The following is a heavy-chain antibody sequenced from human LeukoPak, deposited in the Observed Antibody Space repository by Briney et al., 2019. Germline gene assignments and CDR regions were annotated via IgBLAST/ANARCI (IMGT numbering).Heavy chain of an antibody. CDR2: VSIGGGSR. CDR3: AKLSTYGDSTEDH. Sequence: PGTSLSLSCAASGFTFNKYAMSWVRQAPEKGLEGFSSVSIGGGSREYADSVKVRFTISRDNSQNTLYLQLNSLRVEDTAVYYCAKLSTYGDSTEDHWGQGTLVTVSS. D-gene: IGHD4-17*01. J-gene: IGHJ4*02. V-gene: IGHV3-23*01. CDR1: GFTFNKYA.